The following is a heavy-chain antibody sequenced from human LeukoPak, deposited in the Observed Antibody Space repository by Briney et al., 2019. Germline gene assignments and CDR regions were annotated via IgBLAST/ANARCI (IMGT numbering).Heavy chain of an antibody. J-gene: IGHJ4*02. CDR1: GGSFSGYY. D-gene: IGHD4-11*01. CDR2: INHSGST. V-gene: IGHV4-34*01. CDR3: ARGTTVTFDC. Sequence: SETLSLTCAVYGGSFSGYYWSWIRQPPGKGLEWIGEINHSGSTNYNPSLKSRVTISVDTSKNQFSLKLSSVTAADTAVYYCARGTTVTFDCWGQGTLVTVSA.